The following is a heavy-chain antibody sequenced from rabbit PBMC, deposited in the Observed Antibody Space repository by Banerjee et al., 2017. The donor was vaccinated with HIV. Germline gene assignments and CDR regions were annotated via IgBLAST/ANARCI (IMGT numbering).Heavy chain of an antibody. CDR2: IDAGSSGST. CDR3: ARDYASSSGWYPVL. J-gene: IGHJ3*01. D-gene: IGHD1-1*01. Sequence: QEQLVESGGGLVQPEGSLTLTCTASGFSFSSSYWPCWVRQAPGKGLEWIACIDAGSSGSTYYASWAKGRFTISKTSSTTVTLQMTSLTAADTATYFCARDYASSSGWYPVLWGQGTLVTVS. CDR1: GFSFSSSYW. V-gene: IGHV1S45*01.